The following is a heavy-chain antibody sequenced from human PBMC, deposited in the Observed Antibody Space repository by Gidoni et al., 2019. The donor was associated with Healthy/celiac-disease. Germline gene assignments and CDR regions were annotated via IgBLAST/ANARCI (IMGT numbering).Heavy chain of an antibody. CDR3: ARDLIEDNWNRVFDY. D-gene: IGHD1-20*01. V-gene: IGHV3-21*01. J-gene: IGHJ4*02. Sequence: EVQLVESGGGLVTPGGSLRLSCAASGFTCSSYSMNWVRPAPGKGLEWVSSISSSSSYIYYADSVKGRFTIARDNAKNSLYLQMNSLRAEDTAVYYCARDLIEDNWNRVFDYWGQGTLVTVSS. CDR1: GFTCSSYS. CDR2: ISSSSSYI.